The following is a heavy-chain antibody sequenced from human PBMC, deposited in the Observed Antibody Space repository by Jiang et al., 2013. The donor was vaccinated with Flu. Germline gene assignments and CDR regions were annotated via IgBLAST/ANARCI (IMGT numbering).Heavy chain of an antibody. CDR2: INAGNGDT. CDR3: ARDSSSEAYPLLLYYFDL. Sequence: LEWMGWINAGNGDTRYSQKFQGRVTITADASTSTAYMELSSLTSEDTAVYYCARDSSSEAYPLLLYYFDLWGRGTLVTVSS. V-gene: IGHV1-3*01. D-gene: IGHD1-26*01. J-gene: IGHJ2*01.